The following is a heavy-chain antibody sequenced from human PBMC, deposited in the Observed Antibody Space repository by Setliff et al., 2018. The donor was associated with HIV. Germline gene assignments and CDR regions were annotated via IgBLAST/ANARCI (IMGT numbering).Heavy chain of an antibody. Sequence: SETLSLTCTVSGGSISSHYWSWIRQPPGKGLEWIGEINHSGGTNYNPSLKSRVTISVDTSKNQFSLKLSSVTAADTAVYYCARGVGPDSSSFDYWGQGTLVTVSS. D-gene: IGHD6-13*01. J-gene: IGHJ4*02. CDR3: ARGVGPDSSSFDY. V-gene: IGHV4-34*01. CDR2: INHSGGT. CDR1: GGSISSHY.